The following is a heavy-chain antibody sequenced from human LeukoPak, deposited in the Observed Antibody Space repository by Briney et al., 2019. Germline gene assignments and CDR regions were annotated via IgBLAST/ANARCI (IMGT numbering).Heavy chain of an antibody. J-gene: IGHJ4*02. D-gene: IGHD6-13*01. V-gene: IGHV6-1*01. Sequence: SQTLSLTCAISGDSVSSNSAAWHWIRQSPSRGLEWLGMTYYRSKWYKDYAVSVKSRITINSDTSKNQFSLRLNSVTPEDTAIYFCASLTGIAAAANDYWGQGTLVTVSS. CDR2: TYYRSKWYK. CDR1: GDSVSSNSAA. CDR3: ASLTGIAAAANDY.